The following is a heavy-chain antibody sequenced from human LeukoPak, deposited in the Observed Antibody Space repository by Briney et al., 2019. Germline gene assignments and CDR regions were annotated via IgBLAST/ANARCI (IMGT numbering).Heavy chain of an antibody. CDR1: GFTFSSYS. D-gene: IGHD6-19*01. CDR2: ISSSSSYI. CDR3: ARDRGSSGWTEFLDNWFDP. V-gene: IGHV3-21*01. J-gene: IGHJ5*02. Sequence: PGGSLRLSCAASGFTFSSYSMNWVRQAPGKGLEWVSSISSSSSYIYYADSVKGRFTISRDNAKNSLYLQMNSLRAEDTAVYYCARDRGSSGWTEFLDNWFDPWGQGTLVTVSS.